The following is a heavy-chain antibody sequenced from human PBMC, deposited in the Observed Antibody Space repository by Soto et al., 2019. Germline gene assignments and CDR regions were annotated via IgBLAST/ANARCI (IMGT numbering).Heavy chain of an antibody. D-gene: IGHD2-21*02. V-gene: IGHV1-69*13. Sequence: SVKVSCKASGGTFSSYAISWVRQAPGQGLEWMGGIIPIFGTANYAQKFQGRVTITADESTSTAYMELSSLRSEDTAVYYCARSGGDYYYYYGMDVWGQGXTVTVYS. CDR3: ARSGGDYYYYYGMDV. CDR1: GGTFSSYA. J-gene: IGHJ6*02. CDR2: IIPIFGTA.